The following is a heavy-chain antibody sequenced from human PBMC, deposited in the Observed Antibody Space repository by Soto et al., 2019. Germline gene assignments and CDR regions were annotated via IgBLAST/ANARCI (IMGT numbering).Heavy chain of an antibody. CDR3: AKKHSSGPFDY. CDR1: GFSFGNYA. J-gene: IGHJ4*02. CDR2: IRGSGGRT. Sequence: VGSLILSGAASGFSFGNYAMSWVRQAPGKGLEWVSGIRGSGGRTDYADSVKGRFTISRDNSKNTLYLQMNSLRAEDAAVYYCAKKHSSGPFDYWGQGTLVTVSS. D-gene: IGHD6-19*01. V-gene: IGHV3-23*01.